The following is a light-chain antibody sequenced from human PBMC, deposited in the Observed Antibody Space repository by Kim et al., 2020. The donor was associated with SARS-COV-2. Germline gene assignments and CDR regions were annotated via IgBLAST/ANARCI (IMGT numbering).Light chain of an antibody. Sequence: RVTHTCSGGNSNSGAGYDVHWYQQLPGTAPKLLIYGNSNRPSGVPDRFSGSKSGTSASLAITGLQAEDEADYYCQSYDSSLSGSVFGGGTQLTVL. V-gene: IGLV1-40*01. J-gene: IGLJ3*02. CDR2: GNS. CDR3: QSYDSSLSGSV. CDR1: NSNSGAGYD.